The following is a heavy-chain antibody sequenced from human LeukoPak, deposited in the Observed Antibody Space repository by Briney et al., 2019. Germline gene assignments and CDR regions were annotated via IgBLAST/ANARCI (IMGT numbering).Heavy chain of an antibody. CDR3: GRSAGFVHFDH. CDR2: INYYRKT. CDR1: GNSISSSSYY. Sequence: SETLSLTCTVSGNSISSSSYYWVWIRQPPGKGLEWIGSINYYRKTYYNPSVKSRVTISVDTSKNQFSLMVRSVTAADTAVYYCGRSAGFVHFDHWGQGTLVTVTS. D-gene: IGHD3-16*01. J-gene: IGHJ4*02. V-gene: IGHV4-39*07.